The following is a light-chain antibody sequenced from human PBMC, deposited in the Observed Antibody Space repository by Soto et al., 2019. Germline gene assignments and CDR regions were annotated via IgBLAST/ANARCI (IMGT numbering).Light chain of an antibody. Sequence: QSVLTQPASVSGSPGQSITMSCTGTSSDVGSYDFVSWYQQHPGKAPKLLIYEGSNRPSGVSARFSGSKSDNTASLTISGLQAAAEADYFCSSYSSSTVRYVFGSGTKVTVL. CDR3: SSYSSSTVRYV. J-gene: IGLJ1*01. CDR2: EGS. V-gene: IGLV2-14*01. CDR1: SSDVGSYDF.